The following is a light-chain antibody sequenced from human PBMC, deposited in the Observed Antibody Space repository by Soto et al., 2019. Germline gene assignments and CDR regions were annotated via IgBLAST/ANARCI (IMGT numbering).Light chain of an antibody. CDR3: QQSYTDPPYT. CDR1: QGISNF. V-gene: IGKV1-39*01. CDR2: AAS. J-gene: IGKJ2*01. Sequence: DIQMTQSPSSLSASVGDRVTITCRASQGISNFVNWYQQKPGKAPNLLIYAASSLRRGVPSRFSGRGSGTDFTLTISSLQPEDFATYSCQQSYTDPPYTFGQGTQLEI.